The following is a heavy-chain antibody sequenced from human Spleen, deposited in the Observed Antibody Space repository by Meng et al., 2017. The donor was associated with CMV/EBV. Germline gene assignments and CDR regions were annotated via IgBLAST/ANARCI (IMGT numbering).Heavy chain of an antibody. Sequence: SETLSLTCTVSGGSISSYYWSWIRQPPGKGLGWIGYIYYSGSTNYNPSLKSRVTISVDTSKNQFSLKLSSVTAADTAVYYCARDGALGSFDIWVQGTMVTVSS. CDR3: ARDGALGSFDI. CDR2: IYYSGST. D-gene: IGHD3-16*01. CDR1: GGSISSYY. J-gene: IGHJ3*02. V-gene: IGHV4-59*01.